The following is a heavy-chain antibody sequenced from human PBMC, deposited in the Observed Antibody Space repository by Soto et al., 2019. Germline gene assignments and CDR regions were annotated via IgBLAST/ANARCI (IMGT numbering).Heavy chain of an antibody. CDR3: ARRWGYPFDY. D-gene: IGHD5-12*01. J-gene: IGHJ4*02. Sequence: PSETLSLTCAVSGYSISSSNWWGWIRQPPGKGLEWIGYFYFSGSTYYNPSLKSRVTISVDTSKNQFSLKLSSVTAADTAVYYCARRWGYPFDYWGQGTLVTVSS. CDR2: FYFSGST. CDR1: GYSISSSNW. V-gene: IGHV4-28*01.